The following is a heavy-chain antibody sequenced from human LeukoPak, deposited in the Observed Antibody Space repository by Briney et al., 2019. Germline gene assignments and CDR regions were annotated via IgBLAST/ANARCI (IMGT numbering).Heavy chain of an antibody. CDR3: ARGEYSNFWNLNWFDP. V-gene: IGHV3-20*04. J-gene: IGHJ5*02. D-gene: IGHD4-11*01. CDR2: INWNGGST. Sequence: TGGSLRLSCAASGFTFDDYGMSWVRQAPGKGLEWVSGINWNGGSTGYADSVKGRFTISRDNAKNSLYLQMNSLRAEDTALYYCARGEYSNFWNLNWFDPWGQGTLVTVSS. CDR1: GFTFDDYG.